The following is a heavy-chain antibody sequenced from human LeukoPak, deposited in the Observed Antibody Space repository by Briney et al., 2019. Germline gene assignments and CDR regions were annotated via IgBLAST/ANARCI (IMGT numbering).Heavy chain of an antibody. V-gene: IGHV4-34*01. J-gene: IGHJ4*02. Sequence: KPSETLSLTCAVYGGSFSGYYWSWIRQPPGKGLEWIGEINHSGSTNYNPSLKSRVTISVDTSKNQFSLKLSSVTAADTAVYYCERGSTWLRRFDYWGQGTLVTVSS. CDR3: ERGSTWLRRFDY. D-gene: IGHD5-12*01. CDR1: GGSFSGYY. CDR2: INHSGST.